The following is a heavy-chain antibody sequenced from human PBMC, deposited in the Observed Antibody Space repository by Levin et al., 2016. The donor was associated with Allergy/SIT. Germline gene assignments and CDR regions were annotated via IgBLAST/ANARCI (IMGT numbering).Heavy chain of an antibody. CDR3: ARDSASPEIPYYYGMDV. CDR2: ISWDGGST. V-gene: IGHV3-43*01. Sequence: GESLKISCAASGFTFDDYTMHWVRQAPGKGLEWVSLISWDGGSTYYADSVKGRFTISRDNAKNSLYLQMNSLRAEDTAVHYCARDSASPEIPYYYGMDVWGQGTTVTVSS. CDR1: GFTFDDYT. D-gene: IGHD5-24*01. J-gene: IGHJ6*02.